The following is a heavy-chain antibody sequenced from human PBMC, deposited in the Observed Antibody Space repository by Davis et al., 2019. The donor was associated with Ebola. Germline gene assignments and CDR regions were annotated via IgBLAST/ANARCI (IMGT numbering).Heavy chain of an antibody. Sequence: SLKISCAASGFTFSSYAMSWVRQAPGKGLEWVSGISWNSGSIGYADSVKGRFTISRDNAKNSLYLQMNSLRDEDTAVYYCARDVYCSSTSCYFSWFDPWGQGTLVTVSS. D-gene: IGHD2-2*01. CDR3: ARDVYCSSTSCYFSWFDP. V-gene: IGHV3-9*01. J-gene: IGHJ5*02. CDR2: ISWNSGSI. CDR1: GFTFSSYA.